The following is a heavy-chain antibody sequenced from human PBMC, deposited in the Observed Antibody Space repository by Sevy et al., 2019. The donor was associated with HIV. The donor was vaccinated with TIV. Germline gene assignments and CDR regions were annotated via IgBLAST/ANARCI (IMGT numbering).Heavy chain of an antibody. Sequence: GGSLRLSCAASGFSFSRYAMHWVRQAPGKGLEWVAVISYDARNKYYADSVKGRFTISRDNSKNTAYLKMNSLRVEDTAVYYCARDSVDYCGSDCYSEYFKDWAQGTLVTVSS. V-gene: IGHV3-30*04. D-gene: IGHD2-21*02. CDR1: GFSFSRYA. CDR3: ARDSVDYCGSDCYSEYFKD. J-gene: IGHJ1*01. CDR2: ISYDARNK.